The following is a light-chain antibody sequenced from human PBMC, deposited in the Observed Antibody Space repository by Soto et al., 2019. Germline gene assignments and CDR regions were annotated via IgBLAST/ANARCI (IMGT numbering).Light chain of an antibody. J-gene: IGLJ2*01. Sequence: QPVLTQSPSASASLGASVKLTCTLSSGHSTYAIAWHQQQPEKGPRYLMKINNDGSHNKGDGIPDRFSGSSSGAEHYLTISSLQSEDEADYYCQTWGTGVVVFGGGTKLTVL. V-gene: IGLV4-69*01. CDR2: INNDGSH. CDR3: QTWGTGVVV. CDR1: SGHSTYA.